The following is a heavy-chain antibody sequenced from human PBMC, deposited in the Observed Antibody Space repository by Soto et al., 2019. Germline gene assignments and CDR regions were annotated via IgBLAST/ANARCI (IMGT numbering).Heavy chain of an antibody. D-gene: IGHD3-22*01. CDR1: GGTFRSYS. V-gene: IGHV1-69*01. CDR2: IIPIFDIT. CDR3: ARPDEGGYSSNHHYYYALDV. Sequence: QVQLVQPGAEVTKPGSSVNVSCKASGGTFRSYSISWVRQAPGQGLEWIGGIIPIFDITNYAQKFQGRVTITADESTGTAYMELSSLGSDDTAVYYCARPDEGGYSSNHHYYYALDVWGQGTTVTV. J-gene: IGHJ6*02.